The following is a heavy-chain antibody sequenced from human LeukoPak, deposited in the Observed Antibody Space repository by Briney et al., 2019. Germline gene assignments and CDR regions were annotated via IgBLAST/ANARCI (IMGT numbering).Heavy chain of an antibody. D-gene: IGHD6-19*01. CDR2: ISLSGDTE. J-gene: IGHJ4*02. Sequence: PGGSLRLSCAVSGFTISNYGMSWVRQAPGKGLEWVSAISLSGDTEYYADSVKGRFIISRDNSRNTLYLQINSLRPEDTALYCCAQAYSIGWYPCWGQGTLVTVSS. CDR3: AQAYSIGWYPC. V-gene: IGHV3-23*01. CDR1: GFTISNYG.